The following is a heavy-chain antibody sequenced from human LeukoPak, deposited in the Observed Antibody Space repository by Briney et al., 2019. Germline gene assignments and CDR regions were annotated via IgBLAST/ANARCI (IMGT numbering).Heavy chain of an antibody. CDR3: ARAMRGYSDY. CDR2: IYYSGST. V-gene: IGHV4-59*07. Sequence: PSDTLSLTCSVSGGSISSYYWSWIRQPPGKGLEWIGDIYYSGSTNYNPSLKSRVTISEDTSKNQFSLNLTSVTAADTAVYYCARAMRGYSDYWGQGTLVTVSS. CDR1: GGSISSYY. J-gene: IGHJ4*02.